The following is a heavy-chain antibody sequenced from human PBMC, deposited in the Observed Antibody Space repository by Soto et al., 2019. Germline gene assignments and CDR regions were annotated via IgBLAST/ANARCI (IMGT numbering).Heavy chain of an antibody. CDR3: ARDCTNGVCYPSYYYGMDV. D-gene: IGHD2-8*01. CDR1: GGSFSGYY. CDR2: INHSGST. Sequence: SETLSLTCAVYGGSFSGYYWSWIRQPPGKGLEWIGEINHSGSTNYNPSLKSRVTISVDTSKNQFSLQLNSVTPEDTAVYYCARDCTNGVCYPSYYYGMDVWGQGTTVTVSS. J-gene: IGHJ6*02. V-gene: IGHV4-34*01.